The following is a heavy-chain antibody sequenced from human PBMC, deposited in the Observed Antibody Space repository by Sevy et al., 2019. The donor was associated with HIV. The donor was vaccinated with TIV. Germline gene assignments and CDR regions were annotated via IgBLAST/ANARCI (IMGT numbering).Heavy chain of an antibody. CDR1: GFTFSSYA. D-gene: IGHD1-26*01. V-gene: IGHV3-23*01. CDR2: ISGSGGST. CDR3: AKIAGAEAMGATTLDY. J-gene: IGHJ4*02. Sequence: GGSLRLSCAASGFTFSSYAMSWVRQAPGKGLEWVSAISGSGGSTYYADSVKGRFTISRDNSKNTLYLQMNSLRAEDTAVYYCAKIAGAEAMGATTLDYWGQGTLVTVSS.